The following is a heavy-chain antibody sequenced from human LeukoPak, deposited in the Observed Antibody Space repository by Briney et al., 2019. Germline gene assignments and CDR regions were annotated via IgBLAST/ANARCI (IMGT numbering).Heavy chain of an antibody. J-gene: IGHJ1*01. CDR3: ARRRYYDSSGYLE. V-gene: IGHV4-39*01. D-gene: IGHD3-22*01. CDR2: IYYNGRT. Sequence: SETLSLTCTIFGDSVSRSDSYWDWIRQPPGKGLEGIGTIYYNGRTYYSPSLKSRGTLSVDMSNNQFSLTLSSVTAADTALYFCARRRYYDSSGYLEWGQGTLVTVSS. CDR1: GDSVSRSDSY.